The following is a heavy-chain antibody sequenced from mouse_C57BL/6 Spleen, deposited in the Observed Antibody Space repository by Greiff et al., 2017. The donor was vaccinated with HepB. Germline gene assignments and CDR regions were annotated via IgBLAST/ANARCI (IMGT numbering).Heavy chain of an antibody. D-gene: IGHD1-1*01. CDR2: INPSSGYT. Sequence: VQLQQSGAELARPGASVKMSCKASGYTFTSYTMHWVKQRPGQGLEWIGYINPSSGYTKYNQKFKDKATLTADKSSSTAYMQLSSLTSEDSAVYYCARSSSDAMDYWGQGTSVTVSS. CDR1: GYTFTSYT. J-gene: IGHJ4*01. CDR3: ARSSSDAMDY. V-gene: IGHV1-4*01.